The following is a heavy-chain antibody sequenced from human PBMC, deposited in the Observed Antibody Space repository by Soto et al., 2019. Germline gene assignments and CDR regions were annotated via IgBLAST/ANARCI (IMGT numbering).Heavy chain of an antibody. Sequence: GGPVNVSCKAAGYTFTGYDMHCVRQAPGQGLEWMGWINPNSGVTNYAQKFQGRVTMTRDTSISTAYMELSRLRSDDTAVYYCARAGMIVVVTPSYWGQGTLVTVSS. V-gene: IGHV1-2*02. J-gene: IGHJ4*02. CDR3: ARAGMIVVVTPSY. CDR2: INPNSGVT. D-gene: IGHD3-22*01. CDR1: GYTFTGYD.